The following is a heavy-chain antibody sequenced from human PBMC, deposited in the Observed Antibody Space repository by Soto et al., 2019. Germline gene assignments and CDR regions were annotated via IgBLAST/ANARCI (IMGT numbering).Heavy chain of an antibody. J-gene: IGHJ3*02. D-gene: IGHD3-10*01. V-gene: IGHV4-59*08. CDR2: ISYSGST. Sequence: QVQLQESGPGLVKPSETLSLTCTVSGGSINSYYWSWIRQPPGKELEWIGYISYSGSTNYNPSLKSRVTISIDTSKSHFSLNLSSVTAADTAVYYCSRHFRPFDIWGQGTMVTVSS. CDR3: SRHFRPFDI. CDR1: GGSINSYY.